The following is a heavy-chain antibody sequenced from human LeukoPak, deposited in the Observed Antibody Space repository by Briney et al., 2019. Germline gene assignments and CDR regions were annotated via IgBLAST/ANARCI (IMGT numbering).Heavy chain of an antibody. CDR3: ARVSGSSGWYYFDY. J-gene: IGHJ4*02. CDR1: GGSFSNYY. CDR2: IYNSGST. D-gene: IGHD6-19*01. Sequence: SETLSLTCAVYGGSFSNYYWSWIRQPPGKGLEWIGYIYNSGSTNYNPSLKSRVTISVDTSKNQFSLKLSSVTAADTAVYYCARVSGSSGWYYFDYWGQGTLVTVSS. V-gene: IGHV4-59*01.